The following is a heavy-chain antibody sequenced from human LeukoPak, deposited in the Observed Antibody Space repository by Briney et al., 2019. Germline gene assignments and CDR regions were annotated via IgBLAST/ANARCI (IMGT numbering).Heavy chain of an antibody. CDR3: ARVGPQQQLGHTYYYGMDV. CDR1: GYSISSGYY. CDR2: IYHSGST. J-gene: IGHJ6*02. D-gene: IGHD6-13*01. V-gene: IGHV4-38-2*02. Sequence: SETLSLTCTVSGYSISSGYYWGWIRQPPGKGLEWIGSIYHSGSTYYNPSLKSRVTISVDTSKNQFSLKLSSVTAADTAVYYCARVGPQQQLGHTYYYGMDVWGQGTTVTVSS.